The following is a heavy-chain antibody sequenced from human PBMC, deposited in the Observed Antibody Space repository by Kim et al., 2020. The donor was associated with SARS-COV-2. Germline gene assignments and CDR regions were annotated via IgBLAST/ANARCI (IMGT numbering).Heavy chain of an antibody. CDR1: GYTFTSYA. CDR3: ARDRPQKLNYYGSGSYYKVHAFDI. J-gene: IGHJ3*02. CDR2: INTNTGNP. D-gene: IGHD3-10*01. Sequence: ASVKVSCKASGYTFTSYAMNWVRQAPGQGLEWMGWINTNTGNPTYAQGFTGRFVFSLDTPVSTAYLQISSLKAEDTAVYYCARDRPQKLNYYGSGSYYKVHAFDIWGQGTMVTVSS. V-gene: IGHV7-4-1*02.